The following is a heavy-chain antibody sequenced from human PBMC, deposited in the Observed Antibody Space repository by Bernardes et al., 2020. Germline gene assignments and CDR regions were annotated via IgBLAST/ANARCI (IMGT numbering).Heavy chain of an antibody. Sequence: RGSLRLPCPASGFPFSRFWIHWLRQVPGHALLSLSRTHEDGPVTNYADSVKGRFTISRDNARNTLLLHLNGLGVEDTAVYYWAREVAGKEGRRGQGTLVTVSS. J-gene: IGHJ4*02. CDR3: AREVAGKEGR. CDR2: THEDGPVT. V-gene: IGHV3-74*01. CDR1: GFPFSRFW. D-gene: IGHD2-15*01.